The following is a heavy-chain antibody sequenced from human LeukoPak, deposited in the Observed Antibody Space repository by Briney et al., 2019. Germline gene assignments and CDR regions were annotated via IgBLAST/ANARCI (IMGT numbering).Heavy chain of an antibody. CDR1: GFTFSSSTFGSYT. CDR2: ISSTGTYI. V-gene: IGHV3-21*01. J-gene: IGHJ4*02. D-gene: IGHD4-11*01. CDR3: ARDLDYSTGFDY. Sequence: GGSLRLSCATSGFTFSSSTFGSYTMNWVRQVPGKGLEWVSSISSTGTYIYYTDSVKGRFTISRDIANSLLYLQMNSLRADDTAVYYCARDLDYSTGFDYWGQGTLVTVSS.